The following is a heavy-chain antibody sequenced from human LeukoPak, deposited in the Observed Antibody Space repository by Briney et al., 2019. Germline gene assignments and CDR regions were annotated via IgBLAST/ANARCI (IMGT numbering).Heavy chain of an antibody. D-gene: IGHD1-26*01. J-gene: IGHJ4*02. Sequence: GSLRLSCAASGFTFSSYAMSWVRQAPGKGLEWVSAISGSGGSTYYADSVKGRFTISRDNAKNSLYMQMNSLRAEDTAVYYCAKDRGGSYTLSLDYWGQGTLVTVSS. CDR1: GFTFSSYA. CDR3: AKDRGGSYTLSLDY. CDR2: ISGSGGST. V-gene: IGHV3-23*01.